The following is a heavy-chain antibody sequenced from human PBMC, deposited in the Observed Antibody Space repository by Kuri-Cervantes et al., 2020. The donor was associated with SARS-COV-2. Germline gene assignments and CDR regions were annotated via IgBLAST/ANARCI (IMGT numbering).Heavy chain of an antibody. V-gene: IGHV3-30*02. D-gene: IGHD4-17*01. CDR1: GFTFSSYG. CDR3: ARDWPDDYGDYSQDYYYGMDV. CDR2: IRYDGSNK. Sequence: GESLKISCAASGFTFSSYGMHWVRQAPGKGLEWVAFIRYDGSNKYYADSVKGRFTISRDNAKNSLYLQMNSLRAEDTAVYYCARDWPDDYGDYSQDYYYGMDVWGQGTTVTVSS. J-gene: IGHJ6*02.